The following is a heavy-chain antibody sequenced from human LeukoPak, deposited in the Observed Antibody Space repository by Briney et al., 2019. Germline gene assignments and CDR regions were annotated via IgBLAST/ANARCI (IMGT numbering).Heavy chain of an antibody. Sequence: GESLKISCNGSGYXFTSYWITWVRQMPGKGVEWMGRIDPSDSYTNYSPSFQGRVTISADKSISTAYLQWNSLKASDTAMYYCARSVGGLGSWEPKWFDPWGQGTLVTVSS. CDR1: GYXFTSYW. CDR2: IDPSDSYT. V-gene: IGHV5-10-1*01. J-gene: IGHJ5*02. D-gene: IGHD3-10*01. CDR3: ARSVGGLGSWEPKWFDP.